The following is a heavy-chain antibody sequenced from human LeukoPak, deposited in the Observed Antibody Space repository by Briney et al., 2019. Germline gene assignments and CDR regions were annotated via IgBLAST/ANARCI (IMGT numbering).Heavy chain of an antibody. V-gene: IGHV4-34*01. J-gene: IGHJ4*02. CDR2: INHSGRT. CDR1: GGSFSGYY. D-gene: IGHD3-3*01. Sequence: SETLSLTCAVYGGSFSGYYWSWIRQPPGKGLEWIGEINHSGRTNYNPSLKSRVTISVDTSKNQFSLKLSSVTAADTAVYYCARGETYYDFWSGYYRASYFDYWGQGTLVTVSS. CDR3: ARGETYYDFWSGYYRASYFDY.